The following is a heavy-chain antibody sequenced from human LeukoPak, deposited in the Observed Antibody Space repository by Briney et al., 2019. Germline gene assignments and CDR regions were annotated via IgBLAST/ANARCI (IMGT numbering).Heavy chain of an antibody. J-gene: IGHJ6*02. Sequence: GASVKVSCKASGYTFTSYDINWVRQATGQGLEWMGWMNPNSGNTGYAQKFQGRVTMTRNTSISTAYMELSSLRSEDTAVYYCARDGALTTRRYYYYYGMDVWGQGTTVTVSS. CDR1: GYTFTSYD. CDR2: MNPNSGNT. D-gene: IGHD4-17*01. V-gene: IGHV1-8*01. CDR3: ARDGALTTRRYYYYYGMDV.